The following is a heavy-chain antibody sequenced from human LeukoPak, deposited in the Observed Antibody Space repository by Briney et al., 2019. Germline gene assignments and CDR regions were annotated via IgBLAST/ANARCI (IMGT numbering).Heavy chain of an antibody. J-gene: IGHJ6*03. CDR3: ARGGITMVRGYYYYMDV. D-gene: IGHD3-10*01. CDR1: GYTFTGYY. CDR2: TNPNSGGT. V-gene: IGHV1-2*02. Sequence: ASVKVSCKASGYTFTGYYMHWVRQAPGQGLEWMGWTNPNSGGTNYAQKFQGRVTMTRDTSISTAYMELSRLRSDDTAVYYCARGGITMVRGYYYYMDVWGKGTTVTVSS.